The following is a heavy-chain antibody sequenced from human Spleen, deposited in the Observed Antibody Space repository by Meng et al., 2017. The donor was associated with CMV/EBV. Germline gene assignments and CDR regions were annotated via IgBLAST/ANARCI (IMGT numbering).Heavy chain of an antibody. D-gene: IGHD3-3*01. Sequence: ASGFSFTTYWLHWVRQAPGKGLEWVSCISSDESTTTFADSVKGRFTISRDHAKSTLYLQMNSLRAEDTAVYYCARSYPNFFYGMDVWGQGTTVTVSS. CDR3: ARSYPNFFYGMDV. V-gene: IGHV3-74*01. J-gene: IGHJ6*02. CDR2: ISSDESTT. CDR1: GFSFTTYW.